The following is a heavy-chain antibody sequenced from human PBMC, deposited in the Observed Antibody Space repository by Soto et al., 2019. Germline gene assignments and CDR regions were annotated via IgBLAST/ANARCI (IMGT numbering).Heavy chain of an antibody. Sequence: ASVKVSCKASCYTFTSYGISLLRHDPGQWLECILLIIAYNGNTNYAQKLQGRVTMTTDTSTSTAYMELRSLRSDDTAVYYCARVPRAAYYDILTGYPTYYYYYGMDVWGQGTTVTVSS. CDR1: CYTFTSYG. V-gene: IGHV1-18*01. D-gene: IGHD3-9*01. CDR2: IIAYNGNT. J-gene: IGHJ6*02. CDR3: ARVPRAAYYDILTGYPTYYYYYGMDV.